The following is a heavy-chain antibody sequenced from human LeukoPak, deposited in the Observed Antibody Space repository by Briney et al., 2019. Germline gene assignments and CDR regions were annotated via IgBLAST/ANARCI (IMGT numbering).Heavy chain of an antibody. Sequence: PSENLSFTCTVSGGSISSSSYYWGWLRQPPGKGLEWVGSIYYSGSTYYNPSLKSRVTISVDTSKNQFSLKLSSVTAADTAVYYCARQRDGGSGSYYSTPNYFDYWGQGTLVTVSS. CDR3: ARQRDGGSGSYYSTPNYFDY. D-gene: IGHD1-26*01. V-gene: IGHV4-39*01. J-gene: IGHJ4*02. CDR1: GGSISSSSYY. CDR2: IYYSGST.